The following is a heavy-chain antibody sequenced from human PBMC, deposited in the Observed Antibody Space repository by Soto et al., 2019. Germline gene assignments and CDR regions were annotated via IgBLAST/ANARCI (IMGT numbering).Heavy chain of an antibody. CDR1: GGSISSGGYY. J-gene: IGHJ4*02. V-gene: IGHV4-61*08. CDR2: IYYSGST. D-gene: IGHD5-12*01. CDR3: ARGHPGMATIVDY. Sequence: SETLSLTCTVSGGSISSGGYYWSWIRQPPGEGLEWIGYIYYSGSTNYNPSLKSRVTISVDTSKNQFSLKLSSVTAADTAVYYCARGHPGMATIVDYWGQGTLVTVSS.